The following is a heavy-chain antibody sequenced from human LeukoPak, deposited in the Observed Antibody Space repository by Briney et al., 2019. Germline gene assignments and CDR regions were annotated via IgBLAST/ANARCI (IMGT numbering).Heavy chain of an antibody. CDR3: ARGIGTSYESSRDAFDI. CDR2: IYSPGT. CDR1: AGSINSDDYY. Sequence: SQTLSLTCTVSAGSINSDDYYWSWIRQPAGKGLEWIGRIYSPGTNYNYNPSLKGRVTISIDTSKNQFSLKLTSVTAGDTAVYYCARGIGTSYESSRDAFDIWGQGTMVTVSS. J-gene: IGHJ3*02. D-gene: IGHD3-22*01. V-gene: IGHV4-61*02.